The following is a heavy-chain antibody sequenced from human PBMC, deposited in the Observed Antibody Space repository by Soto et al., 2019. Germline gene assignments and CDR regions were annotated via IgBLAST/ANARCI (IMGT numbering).Heavy chain of an antibody. V-gene: IGHV3-74*01. Sequence: GGSLRLSCATSGFTFSSYPIHWVRQAPGKGSVWVSRITEDGSGTTYADSVKGRFTVTRDNAKNTMYLQMSGLGAEDTAVYHCVRGTNGWRGMDYWGQGTLVTVT. CDR2: ITEDGSGT. CDR1: GFTFSSYP. CDR3: VRGTNGWRGMDY. D-gene: IGHD2-8*01. J-gene: IGHJ4*02.